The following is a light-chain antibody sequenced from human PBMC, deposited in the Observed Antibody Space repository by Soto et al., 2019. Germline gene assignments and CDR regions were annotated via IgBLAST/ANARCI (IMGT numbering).Light chain of an antibody. CDR1: QSVSGN. CDR3: QQYNNWPPLT. J-gene: IGKJ4*01. Sequence: EIVMTQSPATLSVSPGERATLSCRASQSVSGNLAWYQQKPGQAPRLLIYGASTRATGIPARFSGSGSGTEFTLTISSLLSEDFAAYYCQQYNNWPPLTFGGGTKVEIK. CDR2: GAS. V-gene: IGKV3-15*01.